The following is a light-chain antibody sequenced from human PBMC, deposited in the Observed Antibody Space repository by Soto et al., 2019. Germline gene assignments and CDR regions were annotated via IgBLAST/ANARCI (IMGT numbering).Light chain of an antibody. V-gene: IGKV3-11*01. CDR1: HSVNSY. Sequence: EIVLTQSPATLSLSPGERATLSCRASHSVNSYLAWYQQKPGQAPRLLIYDASKRATDVPARFSGSGSGTDFTLTISSLAPEDFAVYYCQQRSEWPPLTVGGGTKVEIK. CDR3: QQRSEWPPLT. J-gene: IGKJ4*01. CDR2: DAS.